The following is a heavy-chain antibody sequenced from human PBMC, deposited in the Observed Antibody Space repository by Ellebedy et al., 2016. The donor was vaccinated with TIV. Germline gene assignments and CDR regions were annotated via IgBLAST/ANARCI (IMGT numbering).Heavy chain of an antibody. D-gene: IGHD3-10*01. Sequence: GESLKISCAASGFTFNTDWMGWVRQAPGKGLEWVANIKQDGSEKYYVDSVKGRFTISRDNAKNSLYLQMNSLRAEDTAVYYCTRGWELIRNWGQGTLVTVSS. CDR1: GFTFNTDW. V-gene: IGHV3-7*01. J-gene: IGHJ4*02. CDR2: IKQDGSEK. CDR3: TRGWELIRN.